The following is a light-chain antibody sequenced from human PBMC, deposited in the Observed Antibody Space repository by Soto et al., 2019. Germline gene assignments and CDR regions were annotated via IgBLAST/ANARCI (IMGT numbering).Light chain of an antibody. Sequence: QSVLTQPPSASGTPGQRVTSSCSGSYSNFGSNIVNWYQHFPGTAPKLLIYNNNKRPSGVPDRFSASKSGTSVSLAISGLQSEDEAIYYCASWDDSLNDVLFGGGTKLTVL. CDR3: ASWDDSLNDVL. J-gene: IGLJ2*01. CDR2: NNN. CDR1: YSNFGSNI. V-gene: IGLV1-44*01.